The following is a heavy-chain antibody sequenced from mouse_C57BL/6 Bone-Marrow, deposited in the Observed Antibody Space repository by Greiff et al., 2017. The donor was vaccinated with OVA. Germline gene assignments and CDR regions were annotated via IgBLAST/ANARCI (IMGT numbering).Heavy chain of an antibody. D-gene: IGHD1-1*01. Sequence: VQLQQSVAELVRPGASVKLSCTASGFNIKDDYMHWVKQRPEQGLEWIGWIDPENGDTEYASKFQGKATITADTSSNTAYLQLSSLTSEDTAVYYCTTITTVVASDYWGQGTTLTVSS. CDR1: GFNIKDDY. J-gene: IGHJ2*01. CDR3: TTITTVVASDY. CDR2: IDPENGDT. V-gene: IGHV14-4*01.